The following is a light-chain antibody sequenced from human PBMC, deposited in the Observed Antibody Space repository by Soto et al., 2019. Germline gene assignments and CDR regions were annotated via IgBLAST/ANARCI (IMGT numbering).Light chain of an antibody. CDR3: SSYTDSSNYV. J-gene: IGLJ1*01. V-gene: IGLV2-14*01. Sequence: QSALTQPASVSGSLGQSITISCTGTSSDVGGFNYVSWYQQHPSKAPKLMIYEVSNRHSGVSNRFSGSRSGNTASLTISGLQAEDEADYYCSSYTDSSNYVFATGPKVT. CDR2: EVS. CDR1: SSDVGGFNY.